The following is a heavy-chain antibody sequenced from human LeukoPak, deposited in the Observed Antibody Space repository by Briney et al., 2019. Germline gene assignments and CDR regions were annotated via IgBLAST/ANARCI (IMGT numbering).Heavy chain of an antibody. D-gene: IGHD3-10*01. Sequence: GGSLRLSCAASGFTFSNYWMSWVRQAPGQGLEWVANIKQDGSEKYYVDSVKGRFTTSRDNAKNSLYLQMNRLRDEDTAVYYCARVYGSGTYYPYRMDVWGQGTTVTVSS. CDR2: IKQDGSEK. J-gene: IGHJ6*02. V-gene: IGHV3-7*04. CDR3: ARVYGSGTYYPYRMDV. CDR1: GFTFSNYW.